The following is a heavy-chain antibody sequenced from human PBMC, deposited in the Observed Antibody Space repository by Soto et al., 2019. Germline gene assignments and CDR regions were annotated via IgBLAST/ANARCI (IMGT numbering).Heavy chain of an antibody. D-gene: IGHD5-12*01. J-gene: IGHJ4*02. V-gene: IGHV3-74*01. CDR3: ARDVLSDSGYGHESDY. CDR1: GFTFSSYW. CDR2: INSDGSST. Sequence: GGSLRLSCAASGFTFSSYWMHWVRQAPGKGLVWVSRINSDGSSTSYADSVKGRFTISRDNAKNTLYLQMNSLRAEDTAVYYCARDVLSDSGYGHESDYWGQGTLVTVSS.